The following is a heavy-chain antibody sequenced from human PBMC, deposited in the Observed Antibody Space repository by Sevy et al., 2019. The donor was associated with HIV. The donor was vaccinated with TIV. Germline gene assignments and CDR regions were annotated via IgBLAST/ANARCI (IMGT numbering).Heavy chain of an antibody. CDR1: GFDIRSNY. CDR2: IYAGGTA. J-gene: IGHJ4*02. V-gene: IGHV3-53*01. Sequence: GGSLRLSCVVSGFDIRSNYMSWVRQAPGKGLEWVSHIYAGGTAYYADSVKGRFTFSRDDSKNTVSLQMRSLRVEDSAVYSCASEYCSRGSCSFDYWGQGIQVTVSS. D-gene: IGHD2-15*01. CDR3: ASEYCSRGSCSFDY.